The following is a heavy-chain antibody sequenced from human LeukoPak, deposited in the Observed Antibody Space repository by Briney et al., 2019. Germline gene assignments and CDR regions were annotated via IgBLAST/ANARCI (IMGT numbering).Heavy chain of an antibody. CDR1: EFTFASYW. CDR3: ARETTVTPGYNWFDP. Sequence: GGSLRLSCAASEFTFASYWMSWVRQPPGKGLEWVANIKEDGSQKYYVDSLKGRFTISRDNAKNSLYLEMSSLRAEDTAVYYCARETTVTPGYNWFDPWGQGTLVTVSS. V-gene: IGHV3-7*03. J-gene: IGHJ5*02. CDR2: IKEDGSQK. D-gene: IGHD4-17*01.